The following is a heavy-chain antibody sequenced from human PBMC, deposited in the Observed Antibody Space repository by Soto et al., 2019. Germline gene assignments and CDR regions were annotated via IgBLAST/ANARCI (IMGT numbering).Heavy chain of an antibody. D-gene: IGHD2-21*02. J-gene: IGHJ6*02. Sequence: QVQLQESGPGLVKPSETLSLTCTVSGGSISTYYWSWIRQPPGKGLEWSGNIDYTESTNYNPSLKRRVTMSLDTSKNQFSLRLRSVTAADTALYYCARTALRSLYYGMDVWGQGTTVTVSS. CDR1: GGSISTYY. V-gene: IGHV4-59*01. CDR2: IDYTEST. CDR3: ARTALRSLYYGMDV.